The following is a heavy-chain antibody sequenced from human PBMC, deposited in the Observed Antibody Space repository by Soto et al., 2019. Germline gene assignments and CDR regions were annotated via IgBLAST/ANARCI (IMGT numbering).Heavy chain of an antibody. D-gene: IGHD3-9*01. CDR3: ARDSRSILTGYYPNY. V-gene: IGHV3-33*01. CDR2: IWYDGSNK. J-gene: IGHJ4*02. Sequence: GGSLRLSCAASGFTFSSYGMHWVRQAPGKGLEWVAVIWYDGSNKYYADSVKGRFTISRDNSKNTLYLQMNSLRAEDTAVYYCARDSRSILTGYYPNYWGQGTMVTVYS. CDR1: GFTFSSYG.